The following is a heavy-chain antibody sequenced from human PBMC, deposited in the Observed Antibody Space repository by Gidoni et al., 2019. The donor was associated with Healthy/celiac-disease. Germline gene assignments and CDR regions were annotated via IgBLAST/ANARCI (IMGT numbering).Heavy chain of an antibody. D-gene: IGHD3-22*01. J-gene: IGHJ4*02. CDR1: GFPLSSYG. CDR2: IWYDGSNK. Sequence: QVQLVEPGGGVFQPGRSLSLACAASGFPLSSYGMHWVRQAPGKGLEWVAVIWYDGSNKYYADSVKGRFTISRDNSKNTLYLQMNSLRAEDTAVYYCARGGSSGYYFLDYWGQGTLVTVSS. CDR3: ARGGSSGYYFLDY. V-gene: IGHV3-33*01.